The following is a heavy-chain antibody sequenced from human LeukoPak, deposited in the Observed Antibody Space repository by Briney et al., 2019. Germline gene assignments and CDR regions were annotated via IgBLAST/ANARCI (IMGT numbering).Heavy chain of an antibody. D-gene: IGHD3-10*01. CDR1: GFTFSNYG. V-gene: IGHV3-30*02. Sequence: GGSLRLSCAGSGFTFSNYGIHWVRQAPGKGLEWVAFIRDVKNDECYVDSVKGRFTISRDNSKKSLYLQMNSLRREDTGLYYCAKSRAPTADPDAFDVWGQGTMVTVSS. CDR2: IRDVKNDE. CDR3: AKSRAPTADPDAFDV. J-gene: IGHJ3*01.